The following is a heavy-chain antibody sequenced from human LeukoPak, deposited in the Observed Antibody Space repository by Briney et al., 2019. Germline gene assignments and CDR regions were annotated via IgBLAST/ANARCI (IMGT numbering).Heavy chain of an antibody. CDR1: GFTFSSYW. V-gene: IGHV3-74*01. D-gene: IGHD6-6*01. Sequence: GGSLRLSCAASGFTFSSYWMHWVRQAPGKGLVWVSRLNSDGTTTGYADSVEGRFTISRDNAKNTLYLQMNSLRAEDTAVYYCTRSSSGFDYWGQGTLVTVSS. CDR2: LNSDGTTT. CDR3: TRSSSGFDY. J-gene: IGHJ4*02.